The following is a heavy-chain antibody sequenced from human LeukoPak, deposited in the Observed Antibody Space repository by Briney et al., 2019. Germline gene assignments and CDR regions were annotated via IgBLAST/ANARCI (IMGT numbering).Heavy chain of an antibody. D-gene: IGHD6-6*01. V-gene: IGHV1-69*13. CDR1: GGTFSSYA. CDR2: IIPIFGTA. J-gene: IGHJ4*02. CDR3: AREPRIAARFYFDY. Sequence: SVKVSCKASGGTFSSYAISWVRQAPGQGLEWIGGIIPIFGTANYAQKFQGRVTITADESTSKAYMELSSLRSEDTAVYYCAREPRIAARFYFDYWGQGTLVTVSS.